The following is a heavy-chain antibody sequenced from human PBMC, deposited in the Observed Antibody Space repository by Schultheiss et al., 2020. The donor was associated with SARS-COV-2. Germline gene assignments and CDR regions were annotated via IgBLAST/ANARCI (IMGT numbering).Heavy chain of an antibody. CDR3: ARGLRGYSSLSMDV. D-gene: IGHD5-18*01. Sequence: GGSLRLSCAASGFTFSSYEMNWVRQAPGKGLEWVSYISSSGSTIYYADSVKGRFTISRDNAKNSLYLQMNSLRAEDTAVYYCARGLRGYSSLSMDVWGQGTTVTVSS. V-gene: IGHV3-48*03. CDR1: GFTFSSYE. J-gene: IGHJ6*02. CDR2: ISSSGSTI.